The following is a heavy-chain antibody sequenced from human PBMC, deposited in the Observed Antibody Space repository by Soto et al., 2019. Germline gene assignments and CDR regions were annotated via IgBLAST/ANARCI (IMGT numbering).Heavy chain of an antibody. V-gene: IGHV3-21*01. J-gene: IGHJ4*02. CDR1: GFIFSSYS. Sequence: GGSLRLSCAASGFIFSSYSMNWVRQAPGKGLEWVSSISSGSSYVYYADSVKGRFTISRDNAKNSLYLQMNSLRAEDTAVYYCARSESGDYFDYWGQGTLVTVS. D-gene: IGHD4-17*01. CDR3: ARSESGDYFDY. CDR2: ISSGSSYV.